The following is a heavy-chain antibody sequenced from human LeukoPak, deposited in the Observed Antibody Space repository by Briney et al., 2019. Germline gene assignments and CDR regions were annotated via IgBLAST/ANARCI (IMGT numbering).Heavy chain of an antibody. V-gene: IGHV1-69*06. CDR2: VIPIFGTA. D-gene: IGHD1-26*01. J-gene: IGHJ4*02. Sequence: ASVKVSCKASGGTFSSYAISWVRHAPGQGLEWMGGVIPIFGTANYAQKFQGRVTITADTSTDTAYMELSSLRSEDTAVYYCATGAYSGSLDYWGQGTLVTVSS. CDR1: GGTFSSYA. CDR3: ATGAYSGSLDY.